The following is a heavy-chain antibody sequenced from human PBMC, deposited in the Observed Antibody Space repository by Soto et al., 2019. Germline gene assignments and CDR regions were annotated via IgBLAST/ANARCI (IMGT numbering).Heavy chain of an antibody. V-gene: IGHV1-3*01. D-gene: IGHD6-19*01. CDR3: ARRIAVAENNYYYCGMDV. CDR1: GYTFTSYA. J-gene: IGHJ6*02. Sequence: ASVKVSCKASGYTFTSYAMHWVRQAPGQRLEWMGWINAGNGNTKYSQKFQGRVTITRDTSASTAYMELSSLRSEDTAVYYCARRIAVAENNYYYCGMDVWGQGTTVTVSS. CDR2: INAGNGNT.